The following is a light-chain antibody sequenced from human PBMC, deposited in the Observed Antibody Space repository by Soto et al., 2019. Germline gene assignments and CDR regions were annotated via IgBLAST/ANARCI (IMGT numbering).Light chain of an antibody. J-gene: IGKJ3*01. V-gene: IGKV1-27*01. CDR3: QKYNSSLLT. CDR1: QGIRNY. CDR2: FAS. Sequence: DIQMTQSPSSLSSSVGDRVTLTCRASQGIRNYLAWYQQKPGKVPKLLIYFASTLHSGVPSRFSGSGSGTDFTLTISSLEPEDVATYYCQKYNSSLLTFGHGTKVEIK.